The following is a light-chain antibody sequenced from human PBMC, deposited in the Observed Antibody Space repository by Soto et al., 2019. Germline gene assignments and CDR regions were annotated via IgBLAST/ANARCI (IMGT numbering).Light chain of an antibody. CDR1: QSVSKY. CDR3: QQSYSTRGT. Sequence: DIQMTQTPCSLSASVGDRVTITCRASQSVSKYLNWYQQNPGKAPKLLIYGAISLHSGVPSRFSGSCSGTYFTLTISNLQPEDFASYYCQQSYSTRGTFGQGTKVEIK. J-gene: IGKJ1*01. V-gene: IGKV1-39*01. CDR2: GAI.